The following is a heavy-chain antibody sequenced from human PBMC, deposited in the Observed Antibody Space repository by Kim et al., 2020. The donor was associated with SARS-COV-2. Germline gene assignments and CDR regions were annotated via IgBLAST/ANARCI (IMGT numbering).Heavy chain of an antibody. V-gene: IGHV4-31*03. J-gene: IGHJ5*02. CDR3: ARDSFPGLRSGYELGSGSYLPGWFDP. CDR2: IYYSGST. D-gene: IGHD1-26*01. Sequence: SETLSLTCTVSGGSISSGGYYWSWIRQHPGKGLEWIGYIYYSGSTYYNPSLKSRVTISVDTSKNQFSLKLSSVTAADTAVYYCARDSFPGLRSGYELGSGSYLPGWFDPWGQGTLVTVSS. CDR1: GGSISSGGYY.